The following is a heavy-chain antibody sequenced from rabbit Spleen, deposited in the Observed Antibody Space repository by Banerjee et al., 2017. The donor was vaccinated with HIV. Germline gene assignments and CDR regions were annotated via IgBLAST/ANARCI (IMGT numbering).Heavy chain of an antibody. V-gene: IGHV1S45*01. J-gene: IGHJ4*01. D-gene: IGHD1-1*01. Sequence: QEQLEESGGGLVKPEGSLTLTCKASGFDLSSYYYMCWVRQAPGKGLEWIGCIYTGSGNTYYASWAKGRFTISKTSSTTVTLQMTSLTAADTATYFCARDLPTVVGWNLSLWGPGTLVTVS. CDR2: IYTGSGNT. CDR3: ARDLPTVVGWNLSL. CDR1: GFDLSSYYY.